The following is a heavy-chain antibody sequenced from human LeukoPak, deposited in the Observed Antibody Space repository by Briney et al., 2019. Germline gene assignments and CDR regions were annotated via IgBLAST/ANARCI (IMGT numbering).Heavy chain of an antibody. CDR1: GFTFDDYA. V-gene: IGHV3-43D*04. CDR2: ISWDGGST. D-gene: IGHD3-22*01. CDR3: AKDHGYDSSGYVPD. J-gene: IGHJ4*02. Sequence: GGSLRLSCAASGFTFDDYAMHWVRQAPGKGLEWVSLISWDGGSTYYADSVKGRFTISRDNSKNSLYLQMNSLRAEDTALYYCAKDHGYDSSGYVPDWGPGTLVTVSS.